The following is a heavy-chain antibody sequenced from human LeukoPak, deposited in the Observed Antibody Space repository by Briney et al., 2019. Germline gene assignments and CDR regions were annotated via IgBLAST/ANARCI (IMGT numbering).Heavy chain of an antibody. J-gene: IGHJ4*02. CDR1: GYTFTGHY. CDR3: AREGWDQRDTAAFDY. V-gene: IGHV1-2*02. Sequence: ASVKVSCKASGYTFTGHYMHWARQAPGQGLEWMGWINPNSGDTNSAQKFQGRVTMSRDTSITTLYMELSRLRPDDTAVYYYAREGWDQRDTAAFDYWGQGTLITVSS. CDR2: INPNSGDT. D-gene: IGHD6-19*01.